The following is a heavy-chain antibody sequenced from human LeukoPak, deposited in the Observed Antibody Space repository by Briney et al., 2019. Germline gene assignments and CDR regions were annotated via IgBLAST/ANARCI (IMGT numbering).Heavy chain of an antibody. CDR2: ISSSGSTI. CDR3: ARVLRIYYDSSGYLLSYYYYGMDV. Sequence: GGSLRLSCAASGFTFSSYEMNWVRQAPGKGLEWVSYISSSGSTIYYADSVKGRFTISIDNAKNSLYLQMNSLRAEDTAVYYCARVLRIYYDSSGYLLSYYYYGMDVWGQGTTVTVSS. V-gene: IGHV3-48*03. CDR1: GFTFSSYE. D-gene: IGHD3-22*01. J-gene: IGHJ6*02.